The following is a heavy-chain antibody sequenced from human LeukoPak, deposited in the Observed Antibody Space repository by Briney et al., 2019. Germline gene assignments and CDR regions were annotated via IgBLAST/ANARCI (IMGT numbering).Heavy chain of an antibody. D-gene: IGHD3-10*01. CDR1: GYTFTSYA. Sequence: ASVKVSCRASGYTFTSYAMNWVRQAPGQGLEWMGWINTNTGNPTYAQGFAGRFVFSLDTSVSTAYLQISSLKAEDTAVYYCARVELWSGELLSSDYWGQGTLVTVSP. CDR3: ARVELWSGELLSSDY. V-gene: IGHV7-4-1*02. J-gene: IGHJ4*02. CDR2: INTNTGNP.